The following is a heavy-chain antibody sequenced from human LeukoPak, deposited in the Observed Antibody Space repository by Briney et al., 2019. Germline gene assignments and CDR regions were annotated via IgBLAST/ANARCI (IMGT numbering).Heavy chain of an antibody. J-gene: IGHJ6*03. CDR3: ARVGIKGSGSYYPPSYYYYYYMDV. Sequence: ASVKVSCKASGYTFTSYGISWGREAPGQGGEWMGWISAYNGNTNYAQKLQGRVTMTTDTSTSTAYMELRSLRSDDTAVYYCARVGIKGSGSYYPPSYYYYYYMDVWGKGTTVTVSS. V-gene: IGHV1-18*01. D-gene: IGHD3-10*01. CDR1: GYTFTSYG. CDR2: ISAYNGNT.